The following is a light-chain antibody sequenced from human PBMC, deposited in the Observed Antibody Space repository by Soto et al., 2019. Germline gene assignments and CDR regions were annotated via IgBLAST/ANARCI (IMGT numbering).Light chain of an antibody. V-gene: IGKV1-39*01. Sequence: DVQMTQSPPSLSASVGDRVTITCRACQTIGTYLNWYQKKPGTPPKLLIYDASNLQTGVSSRFSGSGSGAEFALTISSLQPEDFATYYCQQSYTSPRTFGQGTKLDIK. CDR3: QQSYTSPRT. CDR2: DAS. CDR1: QTIGTY. J-gene: IGKJ2*01.